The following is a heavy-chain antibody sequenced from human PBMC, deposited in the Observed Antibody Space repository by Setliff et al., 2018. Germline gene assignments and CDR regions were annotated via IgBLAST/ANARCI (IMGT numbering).Heavy chain of an antibody. J-gene: IGHJ6*03. CDR2: VYYSGTT. CDR3: ARGGTYRYYMDV. CDR1: GGSISGASIRSYY. V-gene: IGHV4-61*01. Sequence: PSETLSLTCTVSGGSISGASIRSYYWSWIRQPPGKGLEFIGYVYYSGTTNYDPSLKSRVTISVDTSKNQFSLKLSSVTAADTAIYYCARGGTYRYYMDVWGKGTTVTVSS.